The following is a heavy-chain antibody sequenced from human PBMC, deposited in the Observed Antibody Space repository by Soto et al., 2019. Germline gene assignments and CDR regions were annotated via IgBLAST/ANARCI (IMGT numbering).Heavy chain of an antibody. CDR3: AGTRLCGGDCYSADFFDF. Sequence: QVQLVQSGAEVKKPGASVKVSCKASGYTFTNYDINWVRQDPGPGLEWMGWMNPSSGNTGYVQKFQGRVTMTRNTSTSTAYMELTSLTSDDTAVYYCAGTRLCGGDCYSADFFDFWGQGDLVTVSS. V-gene: IGHV1-8*01. CDR2: MNPSSGNT. CDR1: GYTFTNYD. D-gene: IGHD2-21*02. J-gene: IGHJ4*02.